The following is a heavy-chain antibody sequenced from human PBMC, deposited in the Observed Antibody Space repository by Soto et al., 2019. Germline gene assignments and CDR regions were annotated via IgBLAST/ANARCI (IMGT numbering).Heavy chain of an antibody. J-gene: IGHJ6*02. CDR3: ARDKDRLQLGGNYYYILDV. Sequence: QVQLVQSGAEVKKPGSSVRSSCRASEAPSRPSATSWVRQPPGKALEWVGGIMPVFPTPDYAQNFQGRVTITADESTTTAYLELTSLRADDTAVYYCARDKDRLQLGGNYYYILDVWGQGTAITVSS. CDR1: EAPSRPSA. CDR2: IMPVFPTP. D-gene: IGHD1-1*01. V-gene: IGHV1-69*12.